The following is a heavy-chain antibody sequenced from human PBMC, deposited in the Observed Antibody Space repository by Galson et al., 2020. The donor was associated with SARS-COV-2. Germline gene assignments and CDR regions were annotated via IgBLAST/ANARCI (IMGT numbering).Heavy chain of an antibody. CDR2: ISYDGSNQ. Sequence: PGGSLRLSCAASRFTFSSYGMHWVRQAPGKGLEWVALISYDGSNQYYADSVKGRFTISRDNSKNTLYLQMNSLRVEDTAVYYCAKFSRNGYGAGSYSDYWGQGTPVTVSS. CDR1: RFTFSSYG. J-gene: IGHJ4*02. CDR3: AKFSRNGYGAGSYSDY. D-gene: IGHD3-10*01. V-gene: IGHV3-30*18.